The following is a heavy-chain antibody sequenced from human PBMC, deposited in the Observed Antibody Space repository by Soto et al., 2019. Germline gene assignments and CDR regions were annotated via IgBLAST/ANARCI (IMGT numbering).Heavy chain of an antibody. CDR3: ARQTAYYDFWSGYPPNYYYYGMDV. CDR2: IDPSDSYT. J-gene: IGHJ6*02. CDR1: GYSFTSYW. Sequence: PGESLKISCKGSGYSFTSYWISWVRQMPGKGLEGMGRIDPSDSYTNYSPSFQGHVTISADKSISTAYLQWSSLKASDTAMYYCARQTAYYDFWSGYPPNYYYYGMDVWGQGTTVTVSS. V-gene: IGHV5-10-1*01. D-gene: IGHD3-3*01.